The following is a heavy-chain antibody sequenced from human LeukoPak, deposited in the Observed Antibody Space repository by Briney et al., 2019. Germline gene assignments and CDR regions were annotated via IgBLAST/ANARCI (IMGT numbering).Heavy chain of an antibody. J-gene: IGHJ4*02. D-gene: IGHD3-9*01. CDR3: ARDVGPHYDILTGYYSSPFDY. Sequence: KTSETLSLTCTVSGGSISTSNYYWGWIRQPPGKGLEWIGNIFYSGSTYYSPSLRSRVTISLDTSRNQFSLKLNSVTAADTAVYYCARDVGPHYDILTGYYSSPFDYWGQGTLVTVSS. CDR1: GGSISTSNYY. V-gene: IGHV4-39*07. CDR2: IFYSGST.